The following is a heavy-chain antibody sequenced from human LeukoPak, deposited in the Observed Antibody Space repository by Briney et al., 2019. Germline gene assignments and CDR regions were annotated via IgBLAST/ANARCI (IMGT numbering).Heavy chain of an antibody. D-gene: IGHD1-26*01. J-gene: IGHJ6*02. V-gene: IGHV3-7*01. CDR1: GFSFSSYW. Sequence: GGSLRLSCVGSGFSFSSYWMSWVRQAPGKGLEWVANIKQDGSDKYYVDSVKGRFTISRDNAKNSMYLQVNSLRAEDTAVYYCAKASGSFHSYYYGMDVWGQGTTVTVSS. CDR2: IKQDGSDK. CDR3: AKASGSFHSYYYGMDV.